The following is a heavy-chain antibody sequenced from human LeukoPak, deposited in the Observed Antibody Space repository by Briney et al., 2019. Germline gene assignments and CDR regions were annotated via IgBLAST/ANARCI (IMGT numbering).Heavy chain of an antibody. CDR2: ISSSSSTI. Sequence: GGSLRLSCAASGFTFSSYSMNWVRQAPGKGLEWVSYISSSSSTIYYADSVKGRFTISRDNAKNSLYLQMNSLRAEDTAVYYCARDRNYDRPYYGMDVWGQGTTVTVSS. CDR1: GFTFSSYS. D-gene: IGHD3-9*01. V-gene: IGHV3-48*04. CDR3: ARDRNYDRPYYGMDV. J-gene: IGHJ6*02.